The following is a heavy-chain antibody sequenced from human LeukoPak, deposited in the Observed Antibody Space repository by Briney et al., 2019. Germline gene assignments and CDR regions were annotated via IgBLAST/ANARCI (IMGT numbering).Heavy chain of an antibody. Sequence: GGSLRLSCAASGFTFSSYAMHWVRQAPGKGLEWVAVISYDGSNKYYADSVKGRFTISRDKSKNTLYLQMNSLRAEDTAVYYCAKDHNYDILTGYYTPYYYYGMDVWGQGTTVTVSS. CDR3: AKDHNYDILTGYYTPYYYYGMDV. J-gene: IGHJ6*02. CDR2: ISYDGSNK. CDR1: GFTFSSYA. D-gene: IGHD3-9*01. V-gene: IGHV3-30*04.